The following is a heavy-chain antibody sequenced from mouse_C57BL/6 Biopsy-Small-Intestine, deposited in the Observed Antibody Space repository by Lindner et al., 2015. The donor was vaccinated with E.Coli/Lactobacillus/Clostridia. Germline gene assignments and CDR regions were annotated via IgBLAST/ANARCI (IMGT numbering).Heavy chain of an antibody. J-gene: IGHJ3*01. Sequence: SVKVSCKAAGYTFSGHGISWVRQAPGQGLELMGGITIYNGNTEYAQKFQGRVTMTTETSTSTAYLELRSLKSDDTAVYYCVLLVSATTFEYWGQGTLVTVS. CDR3: VLLVSATTFEY. D-gene: IGHD2-1*01. V-gene: IGHV1-20*01. CDR2: ITIYNGNT. CDR1: GYTFSGHG.